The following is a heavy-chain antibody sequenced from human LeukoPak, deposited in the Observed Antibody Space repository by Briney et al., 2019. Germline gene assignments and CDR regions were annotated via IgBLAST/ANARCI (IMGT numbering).Heavy chain of an antibody. CDR3: AKELGYCSSTSCYTAFDI. D-gene: IGHD2-2*02. Sequence: PGGSLRLSCAASGFTFSSYAMSWVRQAPGKGLEWVAFIRYDGSNKYYADSVKGRFTISRDNSKNTLYLQMNSLRAEDTAVYYCAKELGYCSSTSCYTAFDIWGQGTMVTVSS. CDR2: IRYDGSNK. J-gene: IGHJ3*02. CDR1: GFTFSSYA. V-gene: IGHV3-30*02.